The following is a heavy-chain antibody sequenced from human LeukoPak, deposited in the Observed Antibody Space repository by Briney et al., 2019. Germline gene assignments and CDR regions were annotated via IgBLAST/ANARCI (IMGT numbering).Heavy chain of an antibody. CDR1: GYTFTSYY. V-gene: IGHV1-2*02. Sequence: GASVKVSCKASGYTFTSYYMHWVRQAPGQGLEWMGWINPNSGGTNYAQKFQGRVTMTRDTSISTAYMELSRLRSDDTAVYYCAREYHEEAYYQHWGQGTLVTVSS. CDR2: INPNSGGT. J-gene: IGHJ1*01. CDR3: AREYHEEAYYQH. D-gene: IGHD2-2*01.